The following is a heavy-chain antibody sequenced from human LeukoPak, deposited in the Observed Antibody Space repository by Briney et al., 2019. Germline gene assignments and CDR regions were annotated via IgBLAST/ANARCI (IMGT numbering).Heavy chain of an antibody. CDR2: ISAYNGNT. CDR1: GYTFTSYG. CDR3: ARGVVVAATRYYFDY. D-gene: IGHD2-15*01. V-gene: IGHV1-18*01. J-gene: IGHJ4*02. Sequence: GASVKVSCKASGYTFTSYGISWVRQAPGQGLEWMGWISAYNGNTNYAQKLQGRVTMTTDTSTSTAYMELRSLRSEDTAVYYCARGVVVAATRYYFDYWGQGTLVTVSS.